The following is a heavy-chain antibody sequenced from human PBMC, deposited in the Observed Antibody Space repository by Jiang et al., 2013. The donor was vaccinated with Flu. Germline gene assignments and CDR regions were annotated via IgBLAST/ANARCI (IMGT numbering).Heavy chain of an antibody. V-gene: IGHV4-39*01. J-gene: IGHJ6*02. CDR3: HQLLDNYYGEDV. CDR2: VLYSGTS. CDR1: GGSINIGTYC. Sequence: KPSETLSLNCSVSGGSINIGTYCWGWVRQAPGKGLEWIGSVLYSGTSYYNPSLKSRVTISVDTSKSQFSLKLKSLTATDTGIYYCHQLLDNYYGEDVWGQGTTVTVSS. D-gene: IGHD6-6*01.